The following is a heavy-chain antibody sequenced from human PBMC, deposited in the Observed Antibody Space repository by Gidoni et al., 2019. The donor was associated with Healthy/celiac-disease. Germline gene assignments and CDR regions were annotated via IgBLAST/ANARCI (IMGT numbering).Heavy chain of an antibody. CDR2: IKQDGSEK. CDR1: VFHLSRYW. V-gene: IGHV3-7*03. J-gene: IGHJ3*02. Sequence: EVQLVESGGGLVQPGGSLSLSCAASVFHLSRYWMSWVRQAPGKGVEWVANIKQDGSEKYYVDSVKGRFTISRDNAKNSLYLQMNSLRAEDTAVYYCARDAYDILTGYKHMANAFDIWGQGTMVTVSS. CDR3: ARDAYDILTGYKHMANAFDI. D-gene: IGHD3-9*01.